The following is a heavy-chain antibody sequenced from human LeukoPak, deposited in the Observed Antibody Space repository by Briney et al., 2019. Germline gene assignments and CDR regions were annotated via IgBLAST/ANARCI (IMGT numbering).Heavy chain of an antibody. CDR2: SNSGCPT. V-gene: IGHV3-53*01. CDR3: ARGWVVATGGFDM. J-gene: IGHJ3*02. CDR1: GFTVSLYY. D-gene: IGHD2-8*02. Sequence: GGSLRLSCAASGFTVSLYYMTSVRQAPGKWLEWVSVSNSGCPTYYADAVKARFTISTDNTKNTVYLQMNSLRGEDTAVHFCARGWVVATGGFDMWGQGTMVTVSS.